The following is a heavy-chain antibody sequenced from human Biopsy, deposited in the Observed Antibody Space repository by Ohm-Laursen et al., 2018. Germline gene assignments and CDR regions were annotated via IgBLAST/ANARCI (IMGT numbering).Heavy chain of an antibody. CDR2: INKDGSVT. CDR1: GFTFSQYW. J-gene: IGHJ3*01. D-gene: IGHD2-8*01. CDR3: ARDSGGGDSINGWYDALDL. V-gene: IGHV3-7*01. Sequence: SLRLSCAASGFTFSQYWMTWVRQSPGKGLEWVANINKDGSVTNYLDSVKGRFAVSRDNAKNSAYLQMNSLRTEDTAIYYCARDSGGGDSINGWYDALDLWGRGTTVTVSP.